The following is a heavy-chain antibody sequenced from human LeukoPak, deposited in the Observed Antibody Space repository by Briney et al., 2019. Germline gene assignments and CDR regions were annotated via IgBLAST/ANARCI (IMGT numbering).Heavy chain of an antibody. CDR1: GFTFTSYA. V-gene: IGHV3-64*02. J-gene: IGHJ4*02. D-gene: IGHD2-8*01. Sequence: SGGSLRLSCVTSGFTFTSYALYWVRQAPGRGLEYVSAISSNAASTYYAESVEGRFTTSRDTSMSTLYLQMGSLRPEDTAVYYCARRERNAFDYWGEGTMVTVS. CDR3: ARRERNAFDY. CDR2: ISSNAAST.